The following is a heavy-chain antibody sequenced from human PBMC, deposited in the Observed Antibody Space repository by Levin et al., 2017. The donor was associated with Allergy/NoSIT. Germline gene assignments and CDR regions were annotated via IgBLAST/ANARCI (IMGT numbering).Heavy chain of an antibody. Sequence: GASVKVSCKASGYTFTSYYMHWVRQAPGQGLEWMGIINPSGGSTSYAQKFQGRVTMTRDTSTSTVYMELSSLRSEDTAVYYCARWDVDTAMVTTNDYWGQGTLVTVSS. D-gene: IGHD5-18*01. CDR3: ARWDVDTAMVTTNDY. V-gene: IGHV1-46*01. J-gene: IGHJ4*02. CDR1: GYTFTSYY. CDR2: INPSGGST.